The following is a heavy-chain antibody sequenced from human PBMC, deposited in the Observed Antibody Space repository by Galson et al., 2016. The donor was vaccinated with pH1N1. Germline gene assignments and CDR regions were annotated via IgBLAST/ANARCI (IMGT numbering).Heavy chain of an antibody. J-gene: IGHJ3*02. D-gene: IGHD4-17*01. CDR2: VNPGGSTI. CDR1: GYSFTSQW. Sequence: QSGAEVKKPGESLKISCKASGYSFTSQWIAWVRQVPGNGLEWVGVVNPGGSTIRYSPPFQGQVTISSDKSINIAYLQWISLRASDTATYYCARQYDFGDYRGDAFDIWGQGTVVIVSS. V-gene: IGHV5-51*03. CDR3: ARQYDFGDYRGDAFDI.